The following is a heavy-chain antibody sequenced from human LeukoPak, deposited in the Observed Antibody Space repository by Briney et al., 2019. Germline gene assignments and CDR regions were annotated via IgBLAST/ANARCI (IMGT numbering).Heavy chain of an antibody. J-gene: IGHJ4*02. CDR3: ARGFQVPAAVPSHFDY. D-gene: IGHD2-2*01. Sequence: GASVKVSCKASGYTFTSYYMHWVRQAPGQGLEWMGIINPSGGTTSYAQKFQGRVTMTRDTSTSTVYMELSSLRSDDTAVYYCARGFQVPAAVPSHFDYWGQGTLVTVSS. CDR2: INPSGGTT. CDR1: GYTFTSYY. V-gene: IGHV1-46*01.